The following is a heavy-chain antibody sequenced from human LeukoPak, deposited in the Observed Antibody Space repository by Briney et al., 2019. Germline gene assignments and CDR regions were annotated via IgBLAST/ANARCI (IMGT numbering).Heavy chain of an antibody. V-gene: IGHV4-59*08. Sequence: PSETLSLTCSVSGGSISSYYWAWIRQPPGKGLEWIGFIYYTGIISHNPSLESRVTMSVDTYDNQFSLRLNSVSAADTAVYYCARLYSSGWRSNYYFDYWGRGTLVTVPS. D-gene: IGHD6-19*01. CDR3: ARLYSSGWRSNYYFDY. CDR2: IYYTGII. J-gene: IGHJ4*02. CDR1: GGSISSYY.